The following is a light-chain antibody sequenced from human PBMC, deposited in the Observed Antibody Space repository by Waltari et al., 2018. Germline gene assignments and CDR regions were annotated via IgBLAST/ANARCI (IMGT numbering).Light chain of an antibody. CDR3: GTWDSSLSGAV. Sequence: QSVLTQPPSVSAAPGQRVTISCSGGSSNIGNNYVSCYRQFPVTAPKLLIYENTGRPSGIPGRFSGSKSGTSATLDITGLQAGDEADYYCGTWDSSLSGAVFGGGTHLTVL. CDR1: SSNIGNNY. V-gene: IGLV1-51*02. J-gene: IGLJ7*01. CDR2: ENT.